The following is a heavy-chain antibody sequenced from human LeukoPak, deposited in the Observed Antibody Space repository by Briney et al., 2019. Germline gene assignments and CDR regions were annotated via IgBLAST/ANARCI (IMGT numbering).Heavy chain of an antibody. CDR1: GGSVSSGSYY. J-gene: IGHJ6*02. D-gene: IGHD1-26*01. Sequence: KPSETLSLTCTVSGGSVSSGSYYWSWIRQPPGKGLEWIGYIYYSGSTNYNPSLKSRVTISVDTPKNQFSLKLSSVTAADTAVYYCARDGVSGSPYYYYYYGMDVWGQGTTVTVSS. CDR3: ARDGVSGSPYYYYYYGMDV. V-gene: IGHV4-61*01. CDR2: IYYSGST.